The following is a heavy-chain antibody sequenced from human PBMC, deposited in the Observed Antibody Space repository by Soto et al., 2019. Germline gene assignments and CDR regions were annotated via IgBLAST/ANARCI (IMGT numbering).Heavy chain of an antibody. J-gene: IGHJ6*03. D-gene: IGHD4-17*01. CDR1: GYTFTGYY. CDR2: INPNSGGT. Sequence: ASVKVSCKASGYTFTGYYIHWVRQAPGQGLEWMGWINPNSGGTNYAQNFQGWVTLTRDTSISTAYMELSRLRSDDTAVYYCARAPAYGDPFYFYLDVWGKGTRVTVPS. V-gene: IGHV1-2*04. CDR3: ARAPAYGDPFYFYLDV.